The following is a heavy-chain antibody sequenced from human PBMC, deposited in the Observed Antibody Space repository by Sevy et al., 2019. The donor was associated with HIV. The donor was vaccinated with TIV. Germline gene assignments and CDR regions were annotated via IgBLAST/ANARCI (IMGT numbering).Heavy chain of an antibody. CDR2: IYYSGST. Sequence: PSETLSLTCTVSGGSVSSGSYYWSWIRQPPGKGLEWIGYIYYSGSTNYNPSLKSRVTISVDTSKNQFSLKLSSVTAADTAVYYCARSQGAAGHWGYYFDYWGQGTLVTVSS. CDR1: GGSVSSGSYY. V-gene: IGHV4-61*01. D-gene: IGHD6-13*01. CDR3: ARSQGAAGHWGYYFDY. J-gene: IGHJ4*02.